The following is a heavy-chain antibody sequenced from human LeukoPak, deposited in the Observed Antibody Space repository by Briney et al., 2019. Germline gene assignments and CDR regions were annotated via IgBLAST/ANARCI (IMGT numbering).Heavy chain of an antibody. CDR3: ARDKRRSDYYGSGSYYPDAFDI. Sequence: GASVTVSCKAAGYTFTGYYMHWVRQAPAQGLEWMGGINPNSSGTNYAQKFQGWVTMTRDTSISTAYMELSRLRSDDTAVYYCARDKRRSDYYGSGSYYPDAFDIWGQGTMVTVSS. V-gene: IGHV1-2*04. J-gene: IGHJ3*02. CDR1: GYTFTGYY. CDR2: INPNSSGT. D-gene: IGHD3-10*01.